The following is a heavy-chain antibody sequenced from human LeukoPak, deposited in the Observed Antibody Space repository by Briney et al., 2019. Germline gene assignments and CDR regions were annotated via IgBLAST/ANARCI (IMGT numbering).Heavy chain of an antibody. D-gene: IGHD6-13*01. V-gene: IGHV3-30-3*01. CDR2: ISYDGSNK. J-gene: IGHJ4*02. CDR1: GFTFSSYA. Sequence: GGSLRLSCAASGFTFSSYAMHWVRQAPGKGLEWVAVISYDGSNKYYADSVKGRFTISRDNSKNTLYLRMNSLRAEDTAVYYCARGSRIAAAGTSFDYWGQGTLVTVSS. CDR3: ARGSRIAAAGTSFDY.